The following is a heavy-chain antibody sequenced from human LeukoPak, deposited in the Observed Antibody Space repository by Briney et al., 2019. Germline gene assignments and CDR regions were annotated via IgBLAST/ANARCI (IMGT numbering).Heavy chain of an antibody. V-gene: IGHV3-30*02. D-gene: IGHD3-10*01. CDR1: GFTFSTHG. Sequence: GGSLRLSCAASGFTFSTHGMYWVRQAPGKRPEWLAFIRFDGDNKYYADSVKGRFTISRDNSKNTLYLQMSSLRAEDTAVYYCATELNYGHYYFDYWGQGTLVTVSS. CDR2: IRFDGDNK. CDR3: ATELNYGHYYFDY. J-gene: IGHJ4*02.